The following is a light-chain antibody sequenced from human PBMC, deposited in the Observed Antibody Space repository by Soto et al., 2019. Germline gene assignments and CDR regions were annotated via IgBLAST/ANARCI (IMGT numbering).Light chain of an antibody. Sequence: EIVLTQSPGTLSLSPGERATLSCRASQSVSSNYLAWYQQRPGQAPRLLIYGASTRAAGVPDRFSGSGSGTEFTLTINRLEPEDFAVVYWRQYDRSAIFTFGPGTVVDIK. J-gene: IGKJ3*01. CDR2: GAS. CDR1: QSVSSNY. V-gene: IGKV3-20*01. CDR3: RQYDRSAIFT.